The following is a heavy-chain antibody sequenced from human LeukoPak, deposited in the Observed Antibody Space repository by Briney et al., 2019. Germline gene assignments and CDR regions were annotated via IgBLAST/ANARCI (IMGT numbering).Heavy chain of an antibody. CDR1: GFTFSSHA. Sequence: GGSLRLSCAASGFTFSSHAMSWVRQAPGKGLEWVSAITSGSGSNVYYTDSLKGRFTISRDNSKNTLYLQMNSLRAEDTAVYYCAKGGVSVVRGVRFDYWGQGTLVTVSS. J-gene: IGHJ4*02. D-gene: IGHD3-10*01. CDR2: ITSGSGSNV. V-gene: IGHV3-23*01. CDR3: AKGGVSVVRGVRFDY.